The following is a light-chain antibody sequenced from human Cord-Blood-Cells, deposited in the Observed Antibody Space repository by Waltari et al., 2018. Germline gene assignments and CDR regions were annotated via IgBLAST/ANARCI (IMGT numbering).Light chain of an antibody. CDR1: KSISSN. V-gene: IGKV3-15*01. CDR3: QQNNNWPPYT. J-gene: IGKJ2*01. Sequence: EIVITQTTATLYVSPGERATLSCSACKSISSNLAWYQKKPGQAPRLLIYGASTRATSTPAMSSGSGSGIGYTLIFSSLHSEDFAVHYCQQNNNWPPYTFGQGTKREIK. CDR2: GAS.